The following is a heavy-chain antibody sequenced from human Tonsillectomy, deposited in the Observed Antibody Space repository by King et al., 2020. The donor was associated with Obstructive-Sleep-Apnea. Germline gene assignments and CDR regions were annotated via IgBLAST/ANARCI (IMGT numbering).Heavy chain of an antibody. CDR3: ARGGYSSGRADVFDM. Sequence: QLVQSGGGVVQPGRSLRLSCAGSGFSFSSYVMHWVRQAPVKGLEWVAVVSPDGIQRYYTDSVRGRFTISGDNSKNTPSLQMNSLRVEDTALYYCARGGYSSGRADVFDMWGQGTLVTVSS. CDR1: GFSFSSYV. V-gene: IGHV3-30*04. J-gene: IGHJ3*02. CDR2: VSPDGIQR. D-gene: IGHD6-19*01.